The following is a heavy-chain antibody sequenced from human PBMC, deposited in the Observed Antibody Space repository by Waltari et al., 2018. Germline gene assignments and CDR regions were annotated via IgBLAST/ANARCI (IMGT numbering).Heavy chain of an antibody. J-gene: IGHJ1*01. V-gene: IGHV4-34*01. CDR1: GGSFSGYY. D-gene: IGHD2-15*01. Sequence: QVQLQQWGAGLLKPSETLSLTCAVYGGSFSGYYWSWIRQPPGKGLEWIGELNHSGSTNYNPSLKSRVTISVDTSKNQFSLKLSSVTAADTAVYYCARRAYCSGGSCPFAEYFQHWGQGTLVTVSS. CDR2: LNHSGST. CDR3: ARRAYCSGGSCPFAEYFQH.